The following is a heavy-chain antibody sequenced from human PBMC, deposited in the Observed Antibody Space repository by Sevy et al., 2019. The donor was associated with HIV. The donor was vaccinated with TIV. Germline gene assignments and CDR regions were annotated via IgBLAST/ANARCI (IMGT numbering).Heavy chain of an antibody. CDR1: GGSISGYY. CDR2: IYTSGST. Sequence: SETLSLTCTVSGGSISGYYWSWIRQPAGKGLEWIGRIYTSGSTNYNPSLKSRVTMSVDTSKNQFSLKVTSVTAADTAIDYCARVKREGGPGGAGFYFYGVDVWGQGTTVTVSS. CDR3: ARVKREGGPGGAGFYFYGVDV. V-gene: IGHV4-4*07. D-gene: IGHD1-26*01. J-gene: IGHJ6*02.